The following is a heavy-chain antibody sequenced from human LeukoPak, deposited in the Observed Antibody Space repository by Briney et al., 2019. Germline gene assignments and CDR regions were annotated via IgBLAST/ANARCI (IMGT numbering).Heavy chain of an antibody. D-gene: IGHD3-22*01. V-gene: IGHV1-18*01. CDR2: ISTYNGKT. CDR3: ARLFHYYDSSGYYSVDNDAFDI. Sequence: GASVSVSCTASGYTFTIYGISWVRQAPGQGQERMGWISTYNGKTNYAQKLQGRVTIKKETSTSTAYMELRSLRSDDTAVYYCARLFHYYDSSGYYSVDNDAFDIWGQGTMVTVSS. J-gene: IGHJ3*02. CDR1: GYTFTIYG.